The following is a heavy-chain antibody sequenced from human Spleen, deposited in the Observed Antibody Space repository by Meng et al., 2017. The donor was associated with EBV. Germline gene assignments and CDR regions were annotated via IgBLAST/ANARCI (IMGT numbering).Heavy chain of an antibody. CDR2: INHSGST. J-gene: IGHJ4*02. V-gene: IGHV4-34*01. CDR3: AGEMVTEYYFDY. CDR1: GGSFSGYY. Sequence: QVQLQQWGARLLQPSETLSLTCAVYGGSFSGYYWSWIRQPPGKGLEWIGEINHSGSTNYNPSLKSRVTISVDTSKNQFSPKLSSVTAADTAVYYCAGEMVTEYYFDYWGQGTLVTVSS. D-gene: IGHD5-24*01.